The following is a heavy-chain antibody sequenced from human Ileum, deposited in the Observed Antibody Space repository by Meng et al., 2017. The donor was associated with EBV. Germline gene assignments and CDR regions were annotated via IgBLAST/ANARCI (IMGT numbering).Heavy chain of an antibody. V-gene: IGHV4-4*02. CDR1: GGSISSSNW. CDR3: ARESYSDSSGYYSLDY. Sequence: QGPLQESGPGLVQPSGTLSLTCAVSGGSISSSNWWSWVRQAPGKGLEWIGEIHHTESTNYNPSLKSRVTISVDKSKNQFSLKLSSVTAADTAVYYCARESYSDSSGYYSLDYWGQGSLVTVSS. D-gene: IGHD3-22*01. CDR2: IHHTEST. J-gene: IGHJ4*02.